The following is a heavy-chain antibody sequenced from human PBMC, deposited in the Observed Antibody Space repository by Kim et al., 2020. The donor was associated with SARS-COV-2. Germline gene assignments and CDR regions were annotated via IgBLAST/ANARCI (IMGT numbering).Heavy chain of an antibody. Sequence: SETLSLTCTVSGGSISSYYWSWIRQPPGKGLEWIGYIYYSGSTNYNPSLKSRVTISVDTSKNQFSLKLSSVTAADTAVYYCARVSDSSGYYPGSGEIDYWGQGTLVTVSS. CDR2: IYYSGST. V-gene: IGHV4-59*13. CDR3: ARVSDSSGYYPGSGEIDY. J-gene: IGHJ4*02. D-gene: IGHD3-22*01. CDR1: GGSISSYY.